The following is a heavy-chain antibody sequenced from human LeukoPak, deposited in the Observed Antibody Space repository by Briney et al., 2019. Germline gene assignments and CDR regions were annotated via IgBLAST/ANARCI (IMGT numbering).Heavy chain of an antibody. V-gene: IGHV3-21*01. CDR2: ISSSSSYI. CDR1: GFTFSSYS. CDR3: AREENYGSESYYRDDYYYYYYMDV. Sequence: PGGSLRLSCAASGFTFSSYSMNWVRQAPGKGLEWVSSISSSSSYIYYADSVKGRFTISRDNAKNSLYLQMNSLRAEDTAVYYCAREENYGSESYYRDDYYYYYYMDVWGKGTTVTISS. J-gene: IGHJ6*03. D-gene: IGHD3-10*01.